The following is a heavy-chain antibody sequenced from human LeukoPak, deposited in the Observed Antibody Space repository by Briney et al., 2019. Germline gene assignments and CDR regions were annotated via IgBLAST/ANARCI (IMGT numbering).Heavy chain of an antibody. V-gene: IGHV4-59*01. CDR2: IYYSGST. D-gene: IGHD3-10*01. Sequence: SETLSLTCTVSGGSISSYYWSWIRQPPGKGLEWIGYIYYSGSTNYNPSLKSRVTISVDTSKNQFSLKLSSVTAADTPVYYCARVIGYYGSGSYPYYYYYGMDVWGQGTTVTVSS. J-gene: IGHJ6*02. CDR3: ARVIGYYGSGSYPYYYYYGMDV. CDR1: GGSISSYY.